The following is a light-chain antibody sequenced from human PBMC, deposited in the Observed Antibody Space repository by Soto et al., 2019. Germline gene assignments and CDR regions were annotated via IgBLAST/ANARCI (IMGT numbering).Light chain of an antibody. CDR2: DVS. J-gene: IGLJ1*01. Sequence: QSVLTQPASVSGSPGQSITISCTGTSSDVGGYNYVSWYQQHPGKAPKLMIYDVSNRPSGVSNRFSGSKSGNTASLTISWLQAEDVADYYCSSYTSRSTRVFGTGTKLTVL. V-gene: IGLV2-14*01. CDR1: SSDVGGYNY. CDR3: SSYTSRSTRV.